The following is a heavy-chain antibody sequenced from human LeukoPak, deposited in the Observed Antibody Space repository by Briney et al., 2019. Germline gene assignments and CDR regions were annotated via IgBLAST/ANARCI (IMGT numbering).Heavy chain of an antibody. CDR2: IISSSSYI. CDR3: ARDGALVDTAMVTDY. V-gene: IGHV3-21*04. D-gene: IGHD5-18*01. Sequence: PGGSLRLSCAASGFTFSSYSMNWVRQAPGKGLEWVSSIISSSSYIYYADSVKGRFTISRDNAKNSLYLQMNSLRAEDTAVYYCARDGALVDTAMVTDYWGQGTLVTVSS. CDR1: GFTFSSYS. J-gene: IGHJ4*02.